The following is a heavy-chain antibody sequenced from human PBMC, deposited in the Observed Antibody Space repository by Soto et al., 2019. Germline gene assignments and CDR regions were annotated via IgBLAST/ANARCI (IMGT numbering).Heavy chain of an antibody. Sequence: PGGSLRLSCAASGFTFSSYGVHWVRQAPGKGLEWVAVISYDGSNKYYADSVKGRFTISRDNSKNTLYLQMNSLRAEDTAVYYCANRGTAAGGTDYCGQGTLVTVYS. D-gene: IGHD6-13*01. V-gene: IGHV3-30*18. J-gene: IGHJ4*02. CDR2: ISYDGSNK. CDR3: ANRGTAAGGTDY. CDR1: GFTFSSYG.